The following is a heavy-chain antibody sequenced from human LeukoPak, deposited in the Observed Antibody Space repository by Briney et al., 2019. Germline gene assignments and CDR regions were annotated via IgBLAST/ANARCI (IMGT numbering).Heavy chain of an antibody. D-gene: IGHD3-9*01. CDR1: GYSFTTYG. CDR3: ARDSIFHIDY. J-gene: IGHJ4*02. CDR2: ISAYNGNT. Sequence: ASVKVSCKTSGYSFTTYGVTWVRQAPRQGLEWMGWISAYNGNTNYAQKLQGRVTMTTDTSTSTAYMELRSLRSDDTAVYYCARDSIFHIDYWGQGTLVTVSS. V-gene: IGHV1-18*01.